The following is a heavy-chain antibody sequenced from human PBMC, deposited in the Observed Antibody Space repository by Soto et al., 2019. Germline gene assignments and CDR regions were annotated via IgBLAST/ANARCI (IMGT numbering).Heavy chain of an antibody. J-gene: IGHJ6*02. CDR2: INAGNGNT. CDR1: GYTFTSYA. D-gene: IGHD5-12*01. V-gene: IGHV1-3*01. Sequence: ASVKVSCKASGYTFTSYAMHWVRQAPGQRLEWMGWINAGNGNTKYSQKFQGRVTITRDTSASTAYMELSSLRSEDTAVYYCARGGYDGDYYYYGMAVWGQGTTVTVSS. CDR3: ARGGYDGDYYYYGMAV.